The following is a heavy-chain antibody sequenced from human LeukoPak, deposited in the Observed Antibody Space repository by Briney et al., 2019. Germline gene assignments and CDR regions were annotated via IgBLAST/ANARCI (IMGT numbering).Heavy chain of an antibody. V-gene: IGHV4-59*11. CDR1: GGSISSHY. CDR2: IYYSGST. Sequence: SETLSLTCTVSGGSISSHYWSWIRQPPGKGLEWIGYIYYSGSTSYNPSLKSRVTISVDTSKNQFSLKLSSVTAADTAVYYCARAGYDFWSGKWTPNWFDPWGQGTLVTVSS. J-gene: IGHJ5*02. D-gene: IGHD3-3*01. CDR3: ARAGYDFWSGKWTPNWFDP.